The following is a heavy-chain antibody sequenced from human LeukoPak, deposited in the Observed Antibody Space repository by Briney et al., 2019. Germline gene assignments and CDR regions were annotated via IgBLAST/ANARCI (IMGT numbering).Heavy chain of an antibody. CDR2: IIPIFGTA. Sequence: GASVKVSCKASGGTFSSYAISWVRQAPGQGLEWMGGIIPIFGTANYAQKFQGRVTITADESTSTAYMELSSLRPEDTAVYYCAREAAVAGTFDYWGQGTLVTVSS. J-gene: IGHJ4*02. D-gene: IGHD6-19*01. V-gene: IGHV1-69*13. CDR3: AREAAVAGTFDY. CDR1: GGTFSSYA.